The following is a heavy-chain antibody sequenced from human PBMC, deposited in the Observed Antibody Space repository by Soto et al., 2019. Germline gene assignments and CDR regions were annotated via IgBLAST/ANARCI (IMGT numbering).Heavy chain of an antibody. V-gene: IGHV5-51*01. CDR1: GYKFANYW. J-gene: IGHJ6*02. CDR2: VYPVDSDT. CDR3: ARHHDPQYYGMDV. D-gene: IGHD3-16*01. Sequence: AESLKISCKGSGYKFANYWIGWVRQMPGKGLEWMGIVYPVDSDTTYSPSFQGQVTISVDKSISTAYLQWDSLRGSDTATYYCARHHDPQYYGMDVWGQGTTVIVSS.